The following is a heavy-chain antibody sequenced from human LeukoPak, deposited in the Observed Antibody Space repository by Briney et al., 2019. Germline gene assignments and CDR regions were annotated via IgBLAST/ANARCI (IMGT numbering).Heavy chain of an antibody. CDR2: IREDGSEK. V-gene: IGHV3-7*01. D-gene: IGHD2-8*01. J-gene: IGHJ4*02. Sequence: GGTLRLSCAASGFTFSSYGMTWVRQAPGKGPEWVASIREDGSEKTSVDSVKGRFTISRDNAKNSLYLQMDSLRAEDTAVYYCARGPTNGQAFDYWGQGTLVSVSS. CDR3: ARGPTNGQAFDY. CDR1: GFTFSSYG.